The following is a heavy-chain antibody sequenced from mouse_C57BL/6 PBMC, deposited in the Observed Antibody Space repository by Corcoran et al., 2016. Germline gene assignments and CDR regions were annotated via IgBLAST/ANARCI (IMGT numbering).Heavy chain of an antibody. D-gene: IGHD1-1*01. CDR3: ARSDYYGSSPMDY. V-gene: IGHV1-26*01. J-gene: IGHJ4*01. Sequence: EVQLQQSGPELVKPGASVKLSCKASGYTFTDYYMNWVKQSHGKSLEWIGDINPNNGGTSYNQKFKGKTTLTVDKSSSTAYMELRSLTSEDSAVYYCARSDYYGSSPMDYWGQGTSVTVSS. CDR1: GYTFTDYY. CDR2: INPNNGGT.